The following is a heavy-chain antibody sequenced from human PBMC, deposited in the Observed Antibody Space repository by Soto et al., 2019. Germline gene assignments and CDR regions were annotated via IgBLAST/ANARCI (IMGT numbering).Heavy chain of an antibody. J-gene: IGHJ1*01. CDR2: IYYTGTT. D-gene: IGHD3-22*01. Sequence: QLQLQESGPGLVKPSETLSLACTVSGGSISGSGYYWVWIRQPPGKGLEWVGTIYYTGTTYYSPSLKTRLTMSVDASKNQFSLNLSSVTATDTAVYYCGRYYDTRDRPYFHHWGQGTLVSVSS. CDR3: GRYYDTRDRPYFHH. CDR1: GGSISGSGYY. V-gene: IGHV4-39*01.